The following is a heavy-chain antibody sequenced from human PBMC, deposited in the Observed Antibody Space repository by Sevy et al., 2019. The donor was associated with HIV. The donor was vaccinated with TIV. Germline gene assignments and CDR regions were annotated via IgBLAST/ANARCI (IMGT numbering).Heavy chain of an antibody. CDR1: GFTFSSYA. J-gene: IGHJ3*02. CDR3: AKDSRDGYNDAFDI. D-gene: IGHD5-12*01. Sequence: GESLKISCAASGFTFSSYAMSWVRQAPGKGLEWVSAISGSGGSTYYADSVKGRFTISRDNSKNTLYLQMNSLRAEDTAVYYCAKDSRDGYNDAFDIWGQGTMVTVSS. CDR2: ISGSGGST. V-gene: IGHV3-23*01.